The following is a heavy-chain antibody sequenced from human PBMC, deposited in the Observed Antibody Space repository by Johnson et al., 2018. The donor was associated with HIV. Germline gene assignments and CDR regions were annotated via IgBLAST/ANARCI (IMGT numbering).Heavy chain of an antibody. D-gene: IGHD3-22*01. V-gene: IGHV3-15*05. CDR2: IKSKTDGGTT. CDR3: ARDTYCYDTSGYLTRPRAFDV. CDR1: GFTFDDYA. J-gene: IGHJ3*01. Sequence: MLLVESGGGLVQPGGSLRLSCAASGFTFDDYAMHWVRQAPGKGLEWVGHIKSKTDGGTTDYAAPVKGRFTISRDDSKNTLYLQMNSLRAEDTALYYCARDTYCYDTSGYLTRPRAFDVWGQGTMVTVSS.